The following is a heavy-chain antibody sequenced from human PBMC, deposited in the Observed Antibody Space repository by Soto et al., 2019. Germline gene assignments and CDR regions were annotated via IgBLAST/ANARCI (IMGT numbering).Heavy chain of an antibody. CDR2: ISWNSGSI. D-gene: IGHD4-17*01. CDR3: AKGWGTYGDYVYYFDY. Sequence: EVQLVESGGGLVQPGRSLRLSCAASGFTFDDYAMHWVRQAPGKGLEWVSGISWNSGSIGYADSVKGRFTISRDNAKNSLYLQMNSLRAEDTALYYCAKGWGTYGDYVYYFDYWGQGTLVTVSS. CDR1: GFTFDDYA. V-gene: IGHV3-9*01. J-gene: IGHJ4*02.